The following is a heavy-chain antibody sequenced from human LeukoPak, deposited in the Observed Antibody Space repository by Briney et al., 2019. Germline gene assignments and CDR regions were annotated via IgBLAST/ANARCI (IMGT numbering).Heavy chain of an antibody. Sequence: GRSLRLSCAASGFTFSSYGMHWVRQAPGKGLEWVAVISYDGSNKYYADSVKGRFTISRDNSKNTLYLQMNSLRAEDTAVYYCAKDPSYAYYYYYMDVWGKGTTVTVSS. D-gene: IGHD3-16*01. V-gene: IGHV3-30*18. CDR3: AKDPSYAYYYYYMDV. CDR1: GFTFSSYG. J-gene: IGHJ6*03. CDR2: ISYDGSNK.